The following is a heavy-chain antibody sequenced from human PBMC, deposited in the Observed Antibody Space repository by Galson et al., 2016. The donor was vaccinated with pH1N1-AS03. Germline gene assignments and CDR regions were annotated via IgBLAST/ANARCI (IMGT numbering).Heavy chain of an antibody. Sequence: SLRLSWAASGSTFTSYLMTWVRQAPGKGLEWVANIKHDGGEKYYVDSVKGRFTISRDNAKNSLYLQMNSLRLEDTAVYFCARRSRDDGSGYYTDYDYFDLWGQGTLVTVSS. D-gene: IGHD3-22*01. V-gene: IGHV3-7*03. CDR1: GSTFTSYL. J-gene: IGHJ4*02. CDR2: IKHDGGEK. CDR3: ARRSRDDGSGYYTDYDYFDL.